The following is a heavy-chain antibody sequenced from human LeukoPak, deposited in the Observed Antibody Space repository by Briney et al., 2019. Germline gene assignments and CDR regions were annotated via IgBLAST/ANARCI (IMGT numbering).Heavy chain of an antibody. CDR2: ISSSGSTI. V-gene: IGHV3-48*03. Sequence: PGGSLRLSCAASGFTFSSYEMNWVRQAPGKGLEWVSYISSSGSTIYYADSVKGRFTISRDNAKNSLYLQMNSLRAEDTAVYYCARASGIAAAGTKYFQHWGQGTLVTVSS. J-gene: IGHJ1*01. D-gene: IGHD6-13*01. CDR1: GFTFSSYE. CDR3: ARASGIAAAGTKYFQH.